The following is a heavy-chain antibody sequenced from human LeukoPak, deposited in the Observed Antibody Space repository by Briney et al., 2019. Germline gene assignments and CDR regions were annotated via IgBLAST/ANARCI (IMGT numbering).Heavy chain of an antibody. V-gene: IGHV4-59*01. Sequence: PSETLSLTCTVPGGSISSYYWSWIRQPPGKGLEWIGYIYYSGSTNYNPSLKSRVTISVDTSKNQFSLKLSSVTAADTAVYYCARDGFGAFDIWGQGTMVTVSS. CDR2: IYYSGST. D-gene: IGHD3-16*01. CDR1: GGSISSYY. J-gene: IGHJ3*02. CDR3: ARDGFGAFDI.